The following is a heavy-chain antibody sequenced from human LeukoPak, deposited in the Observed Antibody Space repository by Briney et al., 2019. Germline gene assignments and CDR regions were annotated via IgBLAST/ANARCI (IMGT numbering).Heavy chain of an antibody. Sequence: ASVKVSCKASGYIFTGYYMHWVRQAPGQGLEWMGWINPNSGGTNYAQKFQGRVTMTRDTSISTAYMELSRLRSDDTAVYYCARSYMVRGVRGSFDPWGQGTLVTVSS. CDR3: ARSYMVRGVRGSFDP. CDR2: INPNSGGT. V-gene: IGHV1-2*02. J-gene: IGHJ5*02. CDR1: GYIFTGYY. D-gene: IGHD3-10*01.